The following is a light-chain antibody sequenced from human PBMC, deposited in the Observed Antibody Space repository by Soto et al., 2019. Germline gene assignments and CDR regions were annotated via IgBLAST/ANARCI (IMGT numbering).Light chain of an antibody. CDR1: SSDVGSSNY. V-gene: IGLV2-11*01. CDR2: DAS. J-gene: IGLJ2*01. CDR3: CSHAGSYVV. Sequence: QSVLTQPRSVSGSPGQSVTISCTGTSSDVGSSNYVSWYQQHPGKAPKLIISDASKRPSGVPDRFSGSKSDNTASLTISGLQDEDEADYFCCSHAGSYVVFGGGTQLTVL.